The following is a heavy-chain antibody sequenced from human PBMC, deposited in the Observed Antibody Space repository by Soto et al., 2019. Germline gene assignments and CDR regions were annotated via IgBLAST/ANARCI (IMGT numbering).Heavy chain of an antibody. D-gene: IGHD1-1*01. Sequence: GGSLRLSCAASGFTFKNYWMNWVRQTPGKGLEWVANMNQDGSEEYYVDSVKGRFTISRDNARNSLYLQMNSLRVDDTAVYYCAIRRGRQVERWEGLDYWGQGTLVTVSS. CDR3: AIRRGRQVERWEGLDY. V-gene: IGHV3-7*01. CDR2: MNQDGSEE. J-gene: IGHJ4*02. CDR1: GFTFKNYW.